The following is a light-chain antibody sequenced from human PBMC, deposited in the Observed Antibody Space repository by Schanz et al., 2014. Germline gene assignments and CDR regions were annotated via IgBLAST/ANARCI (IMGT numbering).Light chain of an antibody. CDR3: QQYGNSPLYT. V-gene: IGKV3-20*01. Sequence: EIVLTQSPGTLSLSPGERATLSCRASQSVSASYLAWYQQKPGQAPRLLISVASSRATGIPDRFSGSVSGTDFTLTISRLEPEDFAVYYCQQYGNSPLYTFGQGTKLEIK. CDR2: VAS. CDR1: QSVSASY. J-gene: IGKJ2*01.